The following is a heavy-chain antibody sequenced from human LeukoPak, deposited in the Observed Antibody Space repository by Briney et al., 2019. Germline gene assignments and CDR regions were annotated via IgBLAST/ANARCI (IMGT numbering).Heavy chain of an antibody. D-gene: IGHD3-9*01. CDR3: AQAYDILTGHPFDY. CDR2: ISGSGGST. CDR1: GFTFSSYA. V-gene: IGHV3-23*01. Sequence: PGGSLRLSCAASGFTFSSYAMSWVRQAPGKGLEWVSAISGSGGSTYYADSVKGRFTISRDNSKNTLYLQMNSLRAEDTAVYYCAQAYDILTGHPFDYWGQGTLVTVSS. J-gene: IGHJ4*02.